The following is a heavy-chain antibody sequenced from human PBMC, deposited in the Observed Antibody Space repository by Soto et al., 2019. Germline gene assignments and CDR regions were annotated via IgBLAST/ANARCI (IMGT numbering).Heavy chain of an antibody. CDR3: ARHVSVRGCEYYFEH. D-gene: IGHD3-16*02. V-gene: IGHV4-39*01. CDR2: IDYSGSP. Sequence: QLHMQESGPGAVKPSETLSLTCTVSGDSISSSGYYWAWLRQPRGTGLEWIGNIDYSGSPYYHPSLKSGVALSVDTTKNQFTLKVTSVPAADTAVYYCARHVSVRGCEYYFEHWGQGTLVSFSS. CDR1: GDSISSSGYY. J-gene: IGHJ4*02.